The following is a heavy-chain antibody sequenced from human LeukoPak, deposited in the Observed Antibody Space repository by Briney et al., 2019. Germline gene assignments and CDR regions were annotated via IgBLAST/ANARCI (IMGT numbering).Heavy chain of an antibody. D-gene: IGHD3-10*02. CDR1: GYTFSPYW. V-gene: IGHV3-7*03. CDR3: TRENYVPDS. J-gene: IGHJ4*02. Sequence: GGSLRLSCVASGYTFSPYWMSWVRQTPGKGLEWVASISDGGSAAYYVDSVRGRFTISRDDAKNSLFLQMNGLRADDTAVYYCTRENYVPDSWGQGTLVTVSS. CDR2: ISDGGSAA.